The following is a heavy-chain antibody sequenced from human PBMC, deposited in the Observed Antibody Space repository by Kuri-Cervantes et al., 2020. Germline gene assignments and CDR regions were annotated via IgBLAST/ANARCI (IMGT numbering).Heavy chain of an antibody. CDR2: MSYDGSNK. D-gene: IGHD3-10*01. Sequence: GGSLRLSCAASGFTFSSYGMHWVRQAPGKGLEWVTLMSYDGSNKYYADSVKGRFTISRDKSKNTLYLQMNSLRAEETAVYYCARAWTMVRGGMDVWGQGTTVTVSS. CDR1: GFTFSSYG. V-gene: IGHV3-30*03. CDR3: ARAWTMVRGGMDV. J-gene: IGHJ6*02.